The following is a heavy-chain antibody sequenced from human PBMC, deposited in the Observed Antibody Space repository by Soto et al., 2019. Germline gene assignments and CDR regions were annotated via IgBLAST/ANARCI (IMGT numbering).Heavy chain of an antibody. CDR1: GYTFTSYG. V-gene: IGHV1-18*04. CDR3: ARAEQLRFLEWFPSNYYYYGMDV. D-gene: IGHD3-3*01. J-gene: IGHJ6*02. CDR2: ISAYNGNT. Sequence: VASVKVSCKASGYTFTSYGISWVRQAPGQGLEWMGWISAYNGNTNYAQKLQGRVTMTTDTSTSTAYMELRSLRSDDTAVYYCARAEQLRFLEWFPSNYYYYGMDVWGQGTTVTVSS.